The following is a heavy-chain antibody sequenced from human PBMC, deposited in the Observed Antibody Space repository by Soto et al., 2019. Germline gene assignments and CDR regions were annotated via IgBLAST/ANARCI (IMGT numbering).Heavy chain of an antibody. CDR1: GYTFTSYG. V-gene: IGHV1-18*04. CDR2: ISAYNGNT. D-gene: IGHD1-1*01. Sequence: QVQLVQSGAEVKKPGASVKVSCKASGYTFTSYGISWVRQAPGQGLEWMGWISAYNGNTNYAQKLQGRVTMTTDTSTSTAYMVLRSLRSDDTAVYYCARDGLNWNYYYYGMDVWGQGTTVTVSS. CDR3: ARDGLNWNYYYYGMDV. J-gene: IGHJ6*02.